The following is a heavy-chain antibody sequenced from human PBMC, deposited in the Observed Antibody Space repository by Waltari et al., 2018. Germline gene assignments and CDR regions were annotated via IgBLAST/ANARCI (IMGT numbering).Heavy chain of an antibody. Sequence: QMPLVQSGPEVKKPGTSVRVSCQASGLTFHSSTMQWVRQGRGQGFEWIGGSVVGSGKTDYAQKFQERVTITRDMATGTAYMELRSLRFEDTANYYGAVGCWGSGSYIDHWGQGTLVTVSP. V-gene: IGHV1-58*02. CDR2: SVVGSGKT. D-gene: IGHD3-10*01. J-gene: IGHJ4*02. CDR1: GLTFHSST. CDR3: AVGCWGSGSYIDH.